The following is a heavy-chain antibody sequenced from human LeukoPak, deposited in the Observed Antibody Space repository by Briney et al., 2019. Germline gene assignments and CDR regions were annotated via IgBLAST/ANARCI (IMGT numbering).Heavy chain of an antibody. Sequence: PGGSLRLSCAGSGFTFSSYAMSWVRQAPGKGLEWVSSISGSGGSTYYSDSVKGRFTISRDTSENTLYLQMSSLRGEDTAVYYCAKDHAPVGKRDLGKLDYWGQGTLVTVSS. CDR1: GFTFSSYA. V-gene: IGHV3-23*01. J-gene: IGHJ4*02. CDR3: AKDHAPVGKRDLGKLDY. CDR2: ISGSGGST. D-gene: IGHD1-1*01.